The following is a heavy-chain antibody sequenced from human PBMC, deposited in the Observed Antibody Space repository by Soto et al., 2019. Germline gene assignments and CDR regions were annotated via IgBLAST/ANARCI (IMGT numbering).Heavy chain of an antibody. CDR2: TYYRSKWYS. V-gene: IGHV6-1*01. CDR1: GDSVSSTSAA. D-gene: IGHD6-19*01. CDR3: ARGSYYSGWV. J-gene: IGHJ4*02. Sequence: QVQLQQSGPGLVQPSQTLSLTCAISGDSVSSTSAAWSWIRQSPSRGLEWLGRTYYRSKWYSDYAVSVKSRITINPDTSKDQFSLQLNSVTPEDTAVYYCARGSYYSGWVWGQGTLVTVSS.